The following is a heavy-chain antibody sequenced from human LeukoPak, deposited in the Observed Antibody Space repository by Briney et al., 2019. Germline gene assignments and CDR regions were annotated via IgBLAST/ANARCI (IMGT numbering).Heavy chain of an antibody. CDR2: INYNGGEK. CDR3: AREGGHCGGDCYPDAFDI. D-gene: IGHD2-21*02. V-gene: IGHV3-7*01. CDR1: GFTFSSHW. Sequence: GGSLRLSCAASGFTFSSHWMSWVRQAPGKGLEWVANINYNGGEKYYVDSVKGRFTVSRDNAKNSLYLQMNSLRAEDTAVYYCAREGGHCGGDCYPDAFDIWGQGTMVTVSS. J-gene: IGHJ3*02.